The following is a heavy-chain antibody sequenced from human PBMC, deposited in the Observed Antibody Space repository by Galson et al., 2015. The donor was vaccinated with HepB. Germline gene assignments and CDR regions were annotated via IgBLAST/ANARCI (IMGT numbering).Heavy chain of an antibody. V-gene: IGHV3-20*04. CDR3: ARDSGSSWYGDYYYYYGMDV. CDR1: GFTFDDYG. CDR2: INWNGGST. D-gene: IGHD6-13*01. Sequence: SLRLSCAASGFTFDDYGMRWVRQAPGKGLEWVSGINWNGGSTGYADSVKGRFTISRDNAKNSLYLQMNSLRAEDTALYYCARDSGSSWYGDYYYYYGMDVWGQGTTVTVSS. J-gene: IGHJ6*02.